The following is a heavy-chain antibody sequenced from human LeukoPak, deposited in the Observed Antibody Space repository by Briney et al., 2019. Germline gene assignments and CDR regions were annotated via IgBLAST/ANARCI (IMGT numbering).Heavy chain of an antibody. CDR2: TSYDGSNK. CDR3: ARDRHGSGVFDY. Sequence: GGSLRLSCAASGFTFSSYAMHWVRQAPGKGLEWVAVTSYDGSNKYYADSVKGRFTISRDNSKNTLYLQVNSLRAEDTAVYYCARDRHGSGVFDYWGQGTLVTVSS. J-gene: IGHJ4*02. D-gene: IGHD3-10*01. V-gene: IGHV3-30*04. CDR1: GFTFSSYA.